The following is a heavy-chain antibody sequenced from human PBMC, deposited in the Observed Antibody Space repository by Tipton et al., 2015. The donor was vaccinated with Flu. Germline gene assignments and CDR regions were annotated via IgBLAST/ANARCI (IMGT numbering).Heavy chain of an antibody. Sequence: SLRLSCAASGFTFSDHSMDWVRQAPGKGLEWVGRTRNKANSYTTEYAASVKGRFTISRDDSKNSLYLQMNSLKTEDTAVYYCASLMATLDYWGQGTLVTVSS. J-gene: IGHJ4*02. CDR3: ASLMATLDY. CDR2: TRNKANSYTT. D-gene: IGHD5-24*01. CDR1: GFTFSDHS. V-gene: IGHV3-72*01.